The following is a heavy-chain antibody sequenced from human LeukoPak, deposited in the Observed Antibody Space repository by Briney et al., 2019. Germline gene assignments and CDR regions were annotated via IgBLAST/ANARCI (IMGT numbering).Heavy chain of an antibody. CDR1: GFTFSSYG. V-gene: IGHV3-30*18. CDR3: AKWNTGSTLMDAFDI. Sequence: GRSLRLSCAASGFTFSSYGMHWVRQAPGKGLEWVAVISYDGSNKYYADSVKGRFTISRDNSKNTLYLQMNSLRAEDTAVYYCAKWNTGSTLMDAFDIWGQGTMVTVSS. J-gene: IGHJ3*02. CDR2: ISYDGSNK. D-gene: IGHD1-26*01.